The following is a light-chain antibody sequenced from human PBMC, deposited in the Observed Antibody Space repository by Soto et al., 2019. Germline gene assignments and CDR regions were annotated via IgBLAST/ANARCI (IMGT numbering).Light chain of an antibody. CDR3: SSFTTSNTWV. CDR1: SSDVGGFNY. V-gene: IGLV2-14*01. Sequence: HSVLPQPASVSGSPGQSITISCTGTSSDVGGFNYVSWYQQYPGEAPKLLIYEVSNRPSGVSSRFSGSKSGNTASLTISGLQADDEGDYYCSSFTTSNTWVFGGGTKLTVL. CDR2: EVS. J-gene: IGLJ3*02.